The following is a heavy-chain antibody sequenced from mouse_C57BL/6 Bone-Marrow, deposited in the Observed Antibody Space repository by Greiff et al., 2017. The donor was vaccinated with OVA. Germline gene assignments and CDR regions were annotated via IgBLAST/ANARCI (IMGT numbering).Heavy chain of an antibody. CDR1: GYTFTSYW. J-gene: IGHJ2*01. V-gene: IGHV1-64*01. Sequence: QVQLQQPGAELVKPGASVKLSCKASGYTFTSYWMHWVKQRPGQGLEWIGMIHPNSGSTNYNEKFKRKATLTVDKSSSTAYIQLSSLTSDDSSVYYCEQFITTVVAHFDYWGQGTTLTVSS. D-gene: IGHD1-1*01. CDR3: EQFITTVVAHFDY. CDR2: IHPNSGST.